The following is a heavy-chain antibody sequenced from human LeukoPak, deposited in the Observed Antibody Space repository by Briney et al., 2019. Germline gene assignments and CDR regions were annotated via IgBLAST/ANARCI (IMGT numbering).Heavy chain of an antibody. CDR2: IYYSGST. J-gene: IGHJ4*02. V-gene: IGHV4-59*12. CDR3: ASSRRITMVRGSPAFDY. CDR1: GGSISSYY. Sequence: SETLSLTCTVSGGSISSYYWSWIRQPPGKGLEWIGYIYYSGSTNYNPSLKSRVTISVDTSKNQFSLKLSSVTAADTAVYYCASSRRITMVRGSPAFDYWGQGTLVTVSS. D-gene: IGHD3-10*01.